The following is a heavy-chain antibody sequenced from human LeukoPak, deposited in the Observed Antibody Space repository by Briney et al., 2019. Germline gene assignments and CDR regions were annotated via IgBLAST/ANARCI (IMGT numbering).Heavy chain of an antibody. V-gene: IGHV3-53*05. J-gene: IGHJ4*02. CDR2: IYSGGST. D-gene: IGHD3-3*01. Sequence: GGSLRLSCAASGFTVSSNYMSWVRQAPWKGLEWVSVIYSGGSTYYADSVKGRFTISRDNSKNTLYLQMNSLRAEDTAVYYCARDIWSGYYTLDYWGQGTLVTVSS. CDR3: ARDIWSGYYTLDY. CDR1: GFTVSSNY.